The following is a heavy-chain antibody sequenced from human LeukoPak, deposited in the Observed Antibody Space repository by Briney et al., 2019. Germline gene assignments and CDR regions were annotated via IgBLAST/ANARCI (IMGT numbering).Heavy chain of an antibody. D-gene: IGHD2-15*01. CDR2: INSDGSST. V-gene: IGHV3-74*01. J-gene: IGHJ4*02. Sequence: PGGSLRLSCVVSGFTFSSYWMDWVRQAPGKGLVWVSRINSDGSSTSYADSVKGRFTISRDNAKNTLYLQMNSLRAEDTAIYYCTTDTWYSAGHWGQGTLVTVSS. CDR1: GFTFSSYW. CDR3: TTDTWYSAGH.